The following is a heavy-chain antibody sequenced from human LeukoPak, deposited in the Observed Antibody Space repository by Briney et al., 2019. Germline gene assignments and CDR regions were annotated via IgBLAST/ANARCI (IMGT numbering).Heavy chain of an antibody. J-gene: IGHJ3*02. D-gene: IGHD3-22*01. Sequence: GGSLRLSCAASGFRFDDYGMSWVRQVPGKGLEWVSGINWNGDRTGYADSVKGRFTISRDNAKNSLYLQMNSLRAEDTALYYCATMYYYDSSADAFDIWGQGTMVTVSS. CDR1: GFRFDDYG. V-gene: IGHV3-20*04. CDR3: ATMYYYDSSADAFDI. CDR2: INWNGDRT.